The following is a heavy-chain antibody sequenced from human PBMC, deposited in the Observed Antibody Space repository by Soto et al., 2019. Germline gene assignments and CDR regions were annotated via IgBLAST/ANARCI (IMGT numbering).Heavy chain of an antibody. CDR1: GDPVSDGSYY. J-gene: IGHJ4*02. Sequence: SETVSLTCSVSGDPVSDGSYYWTWVRQHPVKGLEWIGYIYHTGNTYYNPSLQSRLIMSIDTSKNQFSLHLYSLTAADTAVYFCAAKLGTTHYFDFWGQGSLVTVSS. D-gene: IGHD7-27*01. CDR2: IYHTGNT. V-gene: IGHV4-31*03. CDR3: AAKLGTTHYFDF.